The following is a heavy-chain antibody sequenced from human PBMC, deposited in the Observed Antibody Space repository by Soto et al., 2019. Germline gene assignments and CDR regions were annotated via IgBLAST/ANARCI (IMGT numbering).Heavy chain of an antibody. CDR3: AASCVACGGFNYYGMDV. D-gene: IGHD2-21*01. CDR2: IYYSGST. Sequence: SETLSLTCTVSGGSISSGGYYWYWIRQHPGKGLEWIGYIYYSGSTYYNPSLKSRVTISVDTSKNQFSLKLSSVTAADTAVYYCAASCVACGGFNYYGMDVWGQGTTVTVSS. V-gene: IGHV4-31*03. J-gene: IGHJ6*02. CDR1: GGSISSGGYY.